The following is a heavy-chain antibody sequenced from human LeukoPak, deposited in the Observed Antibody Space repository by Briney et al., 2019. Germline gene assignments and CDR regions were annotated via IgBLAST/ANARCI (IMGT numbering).Heavy chain of an antibody. Sequence: SETLSLTCTISDDSARSDPYYGGWVRQPPGKGPEWIGNIYYSGSTYYNPSLKSRVAMSVDTSKNQFFLKLNSVTAADTAVYYCARGRPYSGGYHLDYWGQGTLVTVS. CDR3: ARGRPYSGGYHLDY. CDR1: DDSARSDPYY. D-gene: IGHD1-26*01. V-gene: IGHV4-39*01. J-gene: IGHJ4*02. CDR2: IYYSGST.